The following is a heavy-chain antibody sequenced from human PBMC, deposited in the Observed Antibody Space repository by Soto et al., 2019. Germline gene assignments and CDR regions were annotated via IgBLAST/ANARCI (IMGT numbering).Heavy chain of an antibody. CDR3: VKDESINWYSGHFRH. Sequence: EVQLVESGGGWVQPARSRRLSFEASGFTFDDYAMHWVRQVPGKGLEWVSGINWNSGSIGYADSVKGRFAISRDNAKNSLHLQMNSLRAEDTAFYYCVKDESINWYSGHFRHWGQGTLVTVSS. J-gene: IGHJ1*01. CDR2: INWNSGSI. CDR1: GFTFDDYA. D-gene: IGHD6-13*01. V-gene: IGHV3-9*01.